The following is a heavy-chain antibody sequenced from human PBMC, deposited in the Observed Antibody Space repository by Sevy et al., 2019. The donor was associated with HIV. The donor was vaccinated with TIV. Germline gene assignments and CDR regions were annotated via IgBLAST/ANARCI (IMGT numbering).Heavy chain of an antibody. V-gene: IGHV3-21*01. CDR1: GFSFSSYS. D-gene: IGHD2-8*01. Sequence: GGSLRLSCAASGFSFSSYSINWVRQAPGKGLEWVSSISTSSNYIYYAGSVKGRFTISRDNAKNSLYLQMNSLRAEDTAVYYCARVGCTNGVCYQGYYYYAMDVWGQGTTVTVSS. CDR2: ISTSSNYI. J-gene: IGHJ6*02. CDR3: ARVGCTNGVCYQGYYYYAMDV.